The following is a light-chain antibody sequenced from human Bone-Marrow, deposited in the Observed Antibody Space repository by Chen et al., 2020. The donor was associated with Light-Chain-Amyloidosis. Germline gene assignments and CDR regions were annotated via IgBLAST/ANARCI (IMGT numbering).Light chain of an antibody. CDR2: DDS. V-gene: IGLV3-21*03. Sequence: SYVLTQSPSVSVAQGKTATVTCGGNNIGNKRVHWYQQKPGRAPVLGVYDDSDRPSGIPERFSGSNSGNTATLTISRVQAGDEADYYCQVWDSGSDVVFGGGTKLTVL. CDR1: NIGNKR. J-gene: IGLJ2*01. CDR3: QVWDSGSDVV.